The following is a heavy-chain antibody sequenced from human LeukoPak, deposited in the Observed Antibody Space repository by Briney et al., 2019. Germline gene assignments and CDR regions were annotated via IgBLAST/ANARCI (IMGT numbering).Heavy chain of an antibody. CDR2: INGSGGST. J-gene: IGHJ4*02. Sequence: GGSLRLSCAASGFTFSSYAMSWVRQAPGKGLEWVSAINGSGGSTYYADSVKGRFTISRDNSKNTLYLQMNSLRAEDTAVYYRAKGGRDSSGFWGQGTLVTVSS. V-gene: IGHV3-23*01. CDR3: AKGGRDSSGF. D-gene: IGHD3-22*01. CDR1: GFTFSSYA.